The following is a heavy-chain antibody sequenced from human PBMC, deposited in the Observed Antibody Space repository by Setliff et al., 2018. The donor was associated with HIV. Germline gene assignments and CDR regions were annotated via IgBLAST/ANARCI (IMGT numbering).Heavy chain of an antibody. D-gene: IGHD2-2*01. J-gene: IGHJ6*03. CDR2: IYNDGST. CDR1: GGSVNSGGYY. CDR3: ASEARTRSTYYYSMDV. Sequence: PSETLSLTCSVSGGSVNSGGYYWSWIRQPAGKELEWIGHIYNDGSTIYNPSLTSRLTISLDTSKNEFSLRLTSVTAADTAVYYCASEARTRSTYYYSMDVWGKGTTVTVSS. V-gene: IGHV4-61*09.